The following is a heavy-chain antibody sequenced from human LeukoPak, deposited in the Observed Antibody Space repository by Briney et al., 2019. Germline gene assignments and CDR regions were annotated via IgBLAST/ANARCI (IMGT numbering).Heavy chain of an antibody. J-gene: IGHJ3*02. CDR3: AREDYGGDAFDI. Sequence: LRLSCAASGFTVSSNYMSWIRQPPGKGLEWIGYIYYSGSTYYNPSLKSRVTISVDTSKNQFSLKLSSVTAADTAVYYCAREDYGGDAFDIWGQGTMVTVSS. V-gene: IGHV4-30-4*01. CDR2: IYYSGST. CDR1: GFTVSSNY. D-gene: IGHD4-23*01.